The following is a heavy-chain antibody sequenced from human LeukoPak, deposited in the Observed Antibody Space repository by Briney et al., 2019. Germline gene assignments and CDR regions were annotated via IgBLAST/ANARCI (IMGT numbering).Heavy chain of an antibody. V-gene: IGHV1-69*04. CDR2: IIPILGIA. CDR1: GGTFSSYA. J-gene: IGHJ3*02. CDR3: ARARPYYYDSSGYYPDAFDI. Sequence: SVKVSCKASGGTFSSYAISWVRQAPGQGLDWMGRIIPILGIANYPQRFQGRVTITADKSTSTAYMELSSLRSEDTAVYYCARARPYYYDSSGYYPDAFDIWGQGTMVTVSS. D-gene: IGHD3-22*01.